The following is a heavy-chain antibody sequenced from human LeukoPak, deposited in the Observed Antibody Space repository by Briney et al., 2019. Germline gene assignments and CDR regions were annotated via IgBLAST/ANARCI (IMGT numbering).Heavy chain of an antibody. CDR3: ARLGSRYDFWSGSEY. CDR1: GYSFTSYW. D-gene: IGHD3-3*01. V-gene: IGHV5-51*01. Sequence: GESLKISCQGSGYSFTSYWIGWVRQMPGKGLEWMGIIYPGDSDTRYSPSFQGQVTISADKSISTAYLQWSSLKASDTAMYYCARLGSRYDFWSGSEYWGQGTLVTVSS. CDR2: IYPGDSDT. J-gene: IGHJ4*02.